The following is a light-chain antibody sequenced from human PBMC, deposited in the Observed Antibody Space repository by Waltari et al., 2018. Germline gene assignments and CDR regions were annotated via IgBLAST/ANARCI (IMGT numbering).Light chain of an antibody. CDR1: SSQIGASNF. V-gene: IGLV2-14*03. CDR3: SSYTTGSTRYV. CDR2: DVN. J-gene: IGLJ1*01. Sequence: QSALTQPASVSGSPGQSITISCTGTSSQIGASNFVSWYQKPPGKAPKVMIYDVNNRPSGVSSRFSGSKSGNTASLTISGLQAEDEADYYCSSYTTGSTRYVFGSGTKVTVL.